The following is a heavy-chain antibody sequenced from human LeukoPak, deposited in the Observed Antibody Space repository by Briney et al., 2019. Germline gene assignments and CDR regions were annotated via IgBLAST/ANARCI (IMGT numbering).Heavy chain of an antibody. V-gene: IGHV4-59*12. CDR1: GGSISSYY. J-gene: IGHJ4*02. CDR2: IYYSGST. Sequence: SETLSLTCTVSGGSISSYYWSWIRQPPGKGLEWIGYIYYSGSTSYNPSLKSRVTISVDTSKNQFSLKLSSVTAADTAVYYCARGIAVYYFDYWGQGTLVTVSS. D-gene: IGHD6-19*01. CDR3: ARGIAVYYFDY.